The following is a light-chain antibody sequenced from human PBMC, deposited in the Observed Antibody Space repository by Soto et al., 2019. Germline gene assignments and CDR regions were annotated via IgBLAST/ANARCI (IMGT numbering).Light chain of an antibody. CDR1: SGSVSTSYY. V-gene: IGLV8-61*01. CDR2: STN. J-gene: IGLJ2*01. CDR3: VLYLEV. Sequence: QAVVTQEPSFSVSPGGTVTLTCGLSSGSVSTSYYPSWYQQTPGQAPSTLIYSTNPRSSGVPDRFSGSILGNKAALTITGAEADDASEYNCVLYLEVFGGGTKLTVL.